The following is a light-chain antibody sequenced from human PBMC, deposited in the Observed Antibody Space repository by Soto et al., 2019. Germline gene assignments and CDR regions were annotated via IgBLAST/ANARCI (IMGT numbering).Light chain of an antibody. CDR2: DVS. J-gene: IGLJ2*01. V-gene: IGLV2-14*01. CDR1: NSDVGGYNY. Sequence: QSVLTQPASVSGSPGQSITISCSGTNSDVGGYNYVSWYQQHPGKAPKLMIYDVSNRPSGVSNRFSGSKSGNTASLTISGLQAEDEADYYCSSYSSSNTLVFGGGTKLTVL. CDR3: SSYSSSNTLV.